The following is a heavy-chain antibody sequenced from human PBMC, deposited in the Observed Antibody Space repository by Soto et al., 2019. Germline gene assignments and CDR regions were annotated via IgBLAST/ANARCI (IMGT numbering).Heavy chain of an antibody. J-gene: IGHJ4*02. CDR3: ARGAAGHFEY. V-gene: IGHV4-59*01. Sequence: SETLSLTCTVSGGSISSYYWSWIRQPPGKGLEWIGYIYYSVSTNYNPSLKSRVTISVDTSKNQFSLKLSSVTAADTAVYYCARGAAGHFEYWGQGTLVTVSS. D-gene: IGHD6-13*01. CDR2: IYYSVST. CDR1: GGSISSYY.